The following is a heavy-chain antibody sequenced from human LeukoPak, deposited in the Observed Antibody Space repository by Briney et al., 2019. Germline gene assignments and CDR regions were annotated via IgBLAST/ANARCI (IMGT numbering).Heavy chain of an antibody. CDR2: IREDGSEK. CDR1: GFTFSSYA. J-gene: IGHJ4*02. V-gene: IGHV3-7*01. CDR3: ARDRSRFFY. Sequence: PGGSLRLSCAASGFTFSSYAMSWVRQAPGKGLEWVASIREDGSEKYYVDSVKGRFTISRDNAKNSLYLQMSCLRAEDTAMYYCARDRSRFFYWGQGTLVTVSS. D-gene: IGHD3-3*01.